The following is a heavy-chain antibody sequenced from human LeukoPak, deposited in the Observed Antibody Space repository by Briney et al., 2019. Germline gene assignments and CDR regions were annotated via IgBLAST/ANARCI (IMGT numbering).Heavy chain of an antibody. V-gene: IGHV4-30-2*01. Sequence: SQTLSLTCAVSGGSVSSGGYSWSWIRQPPGKGLEWIGYIYHSGSTYYNPSLKSRVTISVDGSKNQFSLKLSSVTAADTAVYYCARGSTVTTAIDYWGQGTLVTVSS. D-gene: IGHD4-17*01. CDR1: GGSVSSGGYS. J-gene: IGHJ4*02. CDR3: ARGSTVTTAIDY. CDR2: IYHSGST.